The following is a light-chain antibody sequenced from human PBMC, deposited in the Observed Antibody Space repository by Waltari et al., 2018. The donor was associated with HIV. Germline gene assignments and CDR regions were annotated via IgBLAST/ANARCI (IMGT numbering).Light chain of an antibody. CDR3: QSSDNNYSPPV. Sequence: YELTQPPSVSVSPGQTARITCSGDAFPSSYADWLQQRPGQAPILSIYNDKARLPWIPERFSGSKSGTTATLTISEVQTEDEADYYCQSSDNNYSPPVFGPGTKVTVL. V-gene: IGLV3-25*03. CDR2: NDK. J-gene: IGLJ1*01. CDR1: AFPSSY.